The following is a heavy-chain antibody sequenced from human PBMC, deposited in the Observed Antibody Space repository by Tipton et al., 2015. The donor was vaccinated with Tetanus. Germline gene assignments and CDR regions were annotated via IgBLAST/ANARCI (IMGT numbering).Heavy chain of an antibody. CDR1: GFIFSSYG. CDR3: AREADCSGGSCFSGDFDN. D-gene: IGHD2-15*01. J-gene: IGHJ4*02. Sequence: SLRLSCAASGFIFSSYGIHWVRQAPGKGLEWVAVSWYDGTDQHYADSVKGRFTISRDNSKNTLYLQMNSLRAEDTAVYYCAREADCSGGSCFSGDFDNWGQGTQVTVSS. V-gene: IGHV3-33*01. CDR2: SWYDGTDQ.